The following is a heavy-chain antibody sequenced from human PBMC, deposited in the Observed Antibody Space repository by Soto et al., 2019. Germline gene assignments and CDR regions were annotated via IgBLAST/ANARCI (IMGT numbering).Heavy chain of an antibody. J-gene: IGHJ5*02. CDR2: INPAGTIT. V-gene: IGHV3-74*01. CDR1: GFPFSHYW. Sequence: MQMVESGGGSVQPGGSLRLSCAASGFPFSHYWMHWVRQTPGKGLVWVSRINPAGTITNYADSVEGRFTISRDNADSALFLQMNSLGAEETAIYYCTSDTFGLGDTWGQGTLVTVSS. D-gene: IGHD3-16*01. CDR3: TSDTFGLGDT.